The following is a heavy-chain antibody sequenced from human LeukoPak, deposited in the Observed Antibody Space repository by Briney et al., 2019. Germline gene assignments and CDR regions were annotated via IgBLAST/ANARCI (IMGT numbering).Heavy chain of an antibody. CDR1: GFTFSSYS. CDR3: ARDPEVWWSQSYYFDY. CDR2: ISSSSSTI. Sequence: GGSLRLSCAASGFTFSSYSMNWVRQAPGKGLEWVSYISSSSSTIYYADSVKGRFTISRDNAKNSLYLQMNSLRAEDTAVYYCARDPEVWWSQSYYFDYWGQGTLVTVSS. D-gene: IGHD2-21*01. J-gene: IGHJ4*02. V-gene: IGHV3-48*01.